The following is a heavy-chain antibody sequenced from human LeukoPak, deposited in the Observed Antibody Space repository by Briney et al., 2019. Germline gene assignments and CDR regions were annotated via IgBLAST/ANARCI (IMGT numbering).Heavy chain of an antibody. V-gene: IGHV1-69*05. CDR1: GGTFSSYA. Sequence: SVNVSCKASGGTFSSYAISWVRQAPGQGLEWMGGIIPIFCTANYAQKFQGRVTITTDESTSTAYMELSSLRSEDTAVYYCARSPYYDFWSGHGHYFDYWGQGTLATVSS. D-gene: IGHD3-3*01. CDR2: IIPIFCTA. CDR3: ARSPYYDFWSGHGHYFDY. J-gene: IGHJ4*02.